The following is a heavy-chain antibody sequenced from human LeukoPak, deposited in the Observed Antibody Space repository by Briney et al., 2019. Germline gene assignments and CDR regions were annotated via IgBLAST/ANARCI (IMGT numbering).Heavy chain of an antibody. CDR2: IIPIFGTA. D-gene: IGHD3-10*01. CDR3: ARDELTGSGGGDY. V-gene: IGHV1-69*13. CDR1: GGTFSSYA. J-gene: IGHJ4*02. Sequence: RASVKVSCKASGGTFSSYAISWVRQAPGQGLEWMGGIIPIFGTANYAQKFQGRVTITADESTSTAYMELSSLRSEDTAVYYCARDELTGSGGGDYWGQGTLVTVSS.